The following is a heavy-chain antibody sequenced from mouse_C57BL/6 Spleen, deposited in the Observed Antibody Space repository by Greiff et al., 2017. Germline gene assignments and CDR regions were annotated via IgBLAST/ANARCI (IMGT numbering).Heavy chain of an antibody. Sequence: QVQLQQPGAELVKPGASVKLSCKASGYTFTSYWMHWVKQRPGQGLEWIGMIHPNSGSTNYNEKFKSKATLTVDKSSSTAYMQLSSLTSEDSAVYYCASPTVVATGDYYAMDYWGQGTSVTVSS. D-gene: IGHD1-1*01. CDR2: IHPNSGST. CDR1: GYTFTSYW. J-gene: IGHJ4*01. CDR3: ASPTVVATGDYYAMDY. V-gene: IGHV1-64*01.